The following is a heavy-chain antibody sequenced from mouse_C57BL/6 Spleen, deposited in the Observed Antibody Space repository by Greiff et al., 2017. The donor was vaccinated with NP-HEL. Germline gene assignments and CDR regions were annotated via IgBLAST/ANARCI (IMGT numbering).Heavy chain of an antibody. Sequence: EVKLMESGGGLVKPGGSLKLSCAASGFTFSDYGMHWVRQAPEKGLEWVAYISSGSSTIYYADTVKGRFTISRDNATNTLFLQMTSLRSEDTAMYYCAREGYGFDYWGQGTTLTVSS. V-gene: IGHV5-17*01. D-gene: IGHD2-2*01. CDR1: GFTFSDYG. CDR2: ISSGSSTI. CDR3: AREGYGFDY. J-gene: IGHJ2*01.